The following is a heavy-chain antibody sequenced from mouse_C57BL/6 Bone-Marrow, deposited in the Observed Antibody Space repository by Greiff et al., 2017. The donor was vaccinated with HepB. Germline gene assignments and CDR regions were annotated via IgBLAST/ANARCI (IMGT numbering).Heavy chain of an antibody. V-gene: IGHV1-54*01. Sequence: QVQLQQSGAELVRPGTSVKVSCKASGYAFTNYLIEWVKQRPGQGLEWIGVINPGSGGTNYNEKFKGKATLTADKSSSTAYMQLSNLTSEDSAVYYCASEYRVTTVVSYYFDYWGQGTTLTVSS. CDR2: INPGSGGT. CDR1: GYAFTNYL. CDR3: ASEYRVTTVVSYYFDY. J-gene: IGHJ2*01. D-gene: IGHD1-1*01.